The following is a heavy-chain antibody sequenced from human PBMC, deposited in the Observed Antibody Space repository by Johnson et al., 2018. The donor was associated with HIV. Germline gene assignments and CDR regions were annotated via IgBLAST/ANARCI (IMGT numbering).Heavy chain of an antibody. CDR3: ARGCGGDCAHQEAFDI. D-gene: IGHD2-21*02. J-gene: IGHJ3*02. Sequence: VQLVESGGGVVQPGGSLRLSCATSGLTVSSSYMSWVRQAPGKGLEWVSLIYSGGNTYYADSVRGRFTISRDNSKNTLYLQMNNLRAEDTAVYFCARGCGGDCAHQEAFDIWGQGTMVTVSS. CDR1: GLTVSSSY. CDR2: IYSGGNT. V-gene: IGHV3-66*01.